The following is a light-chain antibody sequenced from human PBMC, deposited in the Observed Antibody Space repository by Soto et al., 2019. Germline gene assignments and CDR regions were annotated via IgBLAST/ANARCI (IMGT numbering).Light chain of an antibody. Sequence: QSALTQPASVSGSPGQSITISCTGTSSDVGGYNYVSWYQQHPGKAPKLMIYDVSNRPSGVSNRFSGSKSVNTASLTISGLQAEYEADYYCSSYTSSRTRVFGTGTKLTVL. CDR3: SSYTSSRTRV. CDR2: DVS. V-gene: IGLV2-14*01. J-gene: IGLJ1*01. CDR1: SSDVGGYNY.